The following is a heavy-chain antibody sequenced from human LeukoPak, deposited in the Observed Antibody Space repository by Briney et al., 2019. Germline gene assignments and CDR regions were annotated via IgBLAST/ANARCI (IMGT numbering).Heavy chain of an antibody. CDR3: ARLNTPIDY. J-gene: IGHJ4*02. Sequence: ASVKVSCKASGYTFTSYYMHWLRQAPGRGREWMGIINPSGGSTSYAQKFQGRVTMTRDTSTSTVYMELSSLRSEDTAVYYCARLNTPIDYWGQGTLVTVSS. CDR1: GYTFTSYY. CDR2: INPSGGST. V-gene: IGHV1-46*01.